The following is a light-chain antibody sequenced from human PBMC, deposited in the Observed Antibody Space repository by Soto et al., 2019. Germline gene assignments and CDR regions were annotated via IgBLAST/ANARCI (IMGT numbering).Light chain of an antibody. CDR3: QQHGTSPIT. V-gene: IGKV3-20*01. CDR1: QTVIHNY. Sequence: EILLTHSSDTLSLSPVEGATVSCRSSQTVIHNYLAWHQQKPGQNPRLLVYGASSRATGIPDRFSGSGSGKDFTLTISRLDNEDLAVYYCQQHGTSPITVGQGTQLEIK. J-gene: IGKJ5*01. CDR2: GAS.